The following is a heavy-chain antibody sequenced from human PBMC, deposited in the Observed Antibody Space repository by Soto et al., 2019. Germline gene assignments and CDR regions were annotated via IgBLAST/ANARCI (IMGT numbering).Heavy chain of an antibody. CDR1: GYTFTSYG. Sequence: ASVKVSCKASGYTFTSYGISWVRQAPGQGLEWMGWISAYNGNTNYAQKLQGRVTMTTDTSTSTAYMELRSLRSDDTAVYYCARDIGPYYDFWSGYYVFDYWGQGTLVTVSS. CDR2: ISAYNGNT. D-gene: IGHD3-3*01. CDR3: ARDIGPYYDFWSGYYVFDY. V-gene: IGHV1-18*01. J-gene: IGHJ4*02.